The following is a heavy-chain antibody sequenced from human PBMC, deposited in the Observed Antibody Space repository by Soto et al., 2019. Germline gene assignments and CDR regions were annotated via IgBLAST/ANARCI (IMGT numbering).Heavy chain of an antibody. CDR3: ARAPGSPNYYYMDV. D-gene: IGHD3-10*01. Sequence: ASVKVSCKASGDTFSTYTINWVRQAPGQGLEWMGRVIPIPNIANYAQKFQARVTITADKSTSTAYMELGSLTSEDTAVYYCARAPGSPNYYYMDVWGKGTTVTVSS. J-gene: IGHJ6*03. CDR2: VIPIPNIA. V-gene: IGHV1-69*02. CDR1: GDTFSTYT.